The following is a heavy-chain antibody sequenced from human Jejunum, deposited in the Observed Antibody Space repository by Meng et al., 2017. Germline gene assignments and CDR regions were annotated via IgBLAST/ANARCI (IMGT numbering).Heavy chain of an antibody. Sequence: QVPLQESGPGLVKPSGNMFITCAASGPSVNNPNWYSWVRQSPEKGLEWIGEIFHTGSTNYNTSLKSRVTISIDKSKTLLSLNMRSVTAADTAVYYCAKAAAYNLDYWGQGTLVTVSS. D-gene: IGHD5-24*01. V-gene: IGHV4-4*02. CDR3: AKAAAYNLDY. CDR2: IFHTGST. J-gene: IGHJ4*02. CDR1: GPSVNNPNW.